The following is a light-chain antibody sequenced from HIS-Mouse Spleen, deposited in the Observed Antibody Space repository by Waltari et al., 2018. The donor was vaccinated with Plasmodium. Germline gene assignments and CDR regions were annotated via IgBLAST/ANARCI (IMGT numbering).Light chain of an antibody. J-gene: IGKJ1*01. Sequence: DIQLTQSPPSLSASVGDRVTITCRASQSISSYFNWYQQKPGEAPKLLIYAASSLQSGVPSRFSGSGSGTDFTLTISSLQPEDFATYYCQQSYNTPWTFGQGTKVEIK. V-gene: IGKV1-39*01. CDR1: QSISSY. CDR2: AAS. CDR3: QQSYNTPWT.